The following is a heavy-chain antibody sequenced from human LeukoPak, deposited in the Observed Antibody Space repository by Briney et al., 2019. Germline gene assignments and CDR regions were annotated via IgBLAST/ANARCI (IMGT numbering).Heavy chain of an antibody. V-gene: IGHV3-15*01. D-gene: IGHD3-22*01. J-gene: IGHJ2*01. Sequence: PGGSLRLSCAASGFPLRNYAMSWVRQAPGKGLEWVGRIKSKTDGGTTDYAAPVKGRFTISRDDSKNTLYLQMNSLKTEDTAVYYCTTVGYYDSSGYDWGRGTLVTVSS. CDR3: TTVGYYDSSGYD. CDR2: IKSKTDGGTT. CDR1: GFPLRNYA.